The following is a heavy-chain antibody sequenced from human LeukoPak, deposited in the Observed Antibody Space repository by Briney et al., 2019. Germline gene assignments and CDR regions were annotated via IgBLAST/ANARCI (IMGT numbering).Heavy chain of an antibody. Sequence: GGTLRLSCAASGFTFSSYGMSWVRQAPGKGLEWVSAISGSGGSTYYADSVKGRFTISRDNSKNALYLQINNLGAEDTAVYYCAKDRPGAMLYFDCWGQGTLVTVYS. D-gene: IGHD1-26*01. CDR3: AKDRPGAMLYFDC. CDR1: GFTFSSYG. CDR2: ISGSGGST. V-gene: IGHV3-23*01. J-gene: IGHJ4*02.